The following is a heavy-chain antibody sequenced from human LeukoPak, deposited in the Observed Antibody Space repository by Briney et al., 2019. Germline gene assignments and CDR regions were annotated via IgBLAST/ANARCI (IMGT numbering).Heavy chain of an antibody. CDR2: ISYDGSNK. CDR1: GFTFSSYG. Sequence: GRSLRLSCAASGFTFSSYGMHWVRQAPGKGLEWVAVISYDGSNKYYADSVKGRFTISRENSENTLYLQMNSLRAEDTAVYYCAKDAGWYGLNNWFDPWGQGTLVTVSS. V-gene: IGHV3-30*18. CDR3: AKDAGWYGLNNWFDP. D-gene: IGHD6-19*01. J-gene: IGHJ5*02.